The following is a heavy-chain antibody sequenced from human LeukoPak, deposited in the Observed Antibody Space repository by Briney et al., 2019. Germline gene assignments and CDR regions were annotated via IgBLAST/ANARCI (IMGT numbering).Heavy chain of an antibody. J-gene: IGHJ4*02. V-gene: IGHV3-23*01. CDR2: ISGSGGST. Sequence: GGSLRLSCAASGFTFSSYAMSWVRQAPGKGLEWVSAISGSGGSTYYADSVKGRLTISRDNSKNTLYLQMNSLRAEDTAVYYCAKDLYSSSSGADYWGQGTLVTVSS. CDR1: GFTFSSYA. D-gene: IGHD6-6*01. CDR3: AKDLYSSSSGADY.